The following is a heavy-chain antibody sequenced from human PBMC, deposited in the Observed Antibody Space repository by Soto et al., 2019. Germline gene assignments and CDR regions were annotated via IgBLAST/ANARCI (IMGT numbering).Heavy chain of an antibody. CDR2: INPNSGNI. Sequence: ASVKVSCKASGDTFTTYDINWVRQATGHGLEWMGWINPNSGNIGYAQSFQGRVTMTRDTAIRTAYMEVSSLRSDDTAVYYRARGRASGSYYLRDYWGQGTLVTVSS. D-gene: IGHD3-10*01. CDR1: GDTFTTYD. V-gene: IGHV1-8*01. J-gene: IGHJ4*02. CDR3: ARGRASGSYYLRDY.